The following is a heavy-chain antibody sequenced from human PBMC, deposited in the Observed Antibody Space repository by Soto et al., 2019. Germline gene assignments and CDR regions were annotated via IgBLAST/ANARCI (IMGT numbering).Heavy chain of an antibody. CDR2: ISGSGGST. Sequence: PAESLRLSYGSSGFTFSSSAMSWFRQAPGKGLEWVSAISGSGGSTYYADSVKGRFTISRDNPKNTLYLQMNSLRAEDTAVYYCAKVEQWLANYYYGMDVWGQGT. CDR3: AKVEQWLANYYYGMDV. CDR1: GFTFSSSA. J-gene: IGHJ6*02. V-gene: IGHV3-23*01. D-gene: IGHD6-19*01.